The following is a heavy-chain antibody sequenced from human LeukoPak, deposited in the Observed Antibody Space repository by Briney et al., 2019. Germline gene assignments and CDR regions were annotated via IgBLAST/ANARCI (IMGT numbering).Heavy chain of an antibody. Sequence: SVKVSCKAPGGTFSSYAISWVRQAPGQGLEWMGGIIPIFGTANYAQKFQGRVTITADESTSTAYMELSSLRSEDTAVYYCARGDDYYDSSGYYYRFDYWGQGTLVTVSS. D-gene: IGHD3-22*01. CDR1: GGTFSSYA. CDR2: IIPIFGTA. V-gene: IGHV1-69*13. J-gene: IGHJ4*02. CDR3: ARGDDYYDSSGYYYRFDY.